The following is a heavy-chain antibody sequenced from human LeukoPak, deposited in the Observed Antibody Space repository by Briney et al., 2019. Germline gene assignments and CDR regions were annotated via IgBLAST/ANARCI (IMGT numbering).Heavy chain of an antibody. V-gene: IGHV4-34*01. Sequence: PSETLSLTCVVYGGSFSGYHWTWIRQSPGKGLEWIGDINPSGSTYYNPSLKSRLTISVDTSKNQFSLKLRSVTAADTAVYYCARGRHDITMIVVAMTSVSYYLDVWGKGTTVTVS. CDR1: GGSFSGYH. CDR3: ARGRHDITMIVVAMTSVSYYLDV. J-gene: IGHJ6*03. D-gene: IGHD3-22*01. CDR2: INPSGST.